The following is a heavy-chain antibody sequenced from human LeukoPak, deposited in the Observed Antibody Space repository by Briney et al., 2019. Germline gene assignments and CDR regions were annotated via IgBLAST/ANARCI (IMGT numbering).Heavy chain of an antibody. CDR1: GFTFSSYW. Sequence: GSLRLSCAASGFTFSSYWMHWVRQAPGKGLVWVSRINSDGSSTSYADSVKGRFTISRDNAKNTLYLQMNSLRAEDTAVYYCARDPHYGDANYYFDYWGQGTLVTVSS. D-gene: IGHD4-17*01. J-gene: IGHJ4*02. CDR2: INSDGSST. V-gene: IGHV3-74*01. CDR3: ARDPHYGDANYYFDY.